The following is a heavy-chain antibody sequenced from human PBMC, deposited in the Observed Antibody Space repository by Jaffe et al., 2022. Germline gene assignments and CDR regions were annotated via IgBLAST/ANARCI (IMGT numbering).Heavy chain of an antibody. CDR2: ISSSSSYI. V-gene: IGHV3-21*01. D-gene: IGHD3-3*01. Sequence: EVQLVESGGGLVKPGGSLRLSCAASGFTFSSYSMNWVRQAPGKGLEWVSSISSSSSYIYYADSVKGRFTISRDNAKNSLYLQMNSLRAEDTAVYYCARGWGGDDFWSGYWLDYWGQGTLVTVSS. CDR1: GFTFSSYS. CDR3: ARGWGGDDFWSGYWLDY. J-gene: IGHJ4*02.